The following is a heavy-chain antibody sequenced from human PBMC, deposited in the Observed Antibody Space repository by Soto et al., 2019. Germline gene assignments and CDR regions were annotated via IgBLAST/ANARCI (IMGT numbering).Heavy chain of an antibody. V-gene: IGHV3-53*01. J-gene: IGHJ5*02. D-gene: IGHD3-10*01. Sequence: GGSLRLSCAASGFSVSSNYMSWVRQAPGKGLEWVSVIYSGGSTYYADSVKGRFTISRDNSKNTLYLQMNSLRAEDTAVYYCARAPENTMGLDPWGQGTLVTVSS. CDR2: IYSGGST. CDR1: GFSVSSNY. CDR3: ARAPENTMGLDP.